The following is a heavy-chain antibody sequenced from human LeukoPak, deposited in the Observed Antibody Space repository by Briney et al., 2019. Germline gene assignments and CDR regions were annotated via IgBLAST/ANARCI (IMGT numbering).Heavy chain of an antibody. CDR2: IYHSGST. CDR3: ARSPGGMDV. J-gene: IGHJ6*04. CDR1: GYSISSGYC. V-gene: IGHV4-38-2*01. Sequence: SETLSLTCAVSGYSISSGYCWGWIRQPPGKGLEWIGSIYHSGSTYYNPSLKSRVTISVDTSKNQFSLKLSSVTAADTAVYYCARSPGGMDVWGKGTTVTVSS.